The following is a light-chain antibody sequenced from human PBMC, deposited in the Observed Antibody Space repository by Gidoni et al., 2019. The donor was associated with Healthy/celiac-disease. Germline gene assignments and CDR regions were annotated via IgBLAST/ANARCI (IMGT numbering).Light chain of an antibody. CDR3: QQRSNWPSLT. CDR1: QSVSSY. J-gene: IGKJ4*01. V-gene: IGKV3-11*01. Sequence: VLTQSPATLSLSPGERATLSCRASQSVSSYLAWYQQKPGQAPRLLIYDASNRATGIPARFSGSGSWADFTLTISSLEPEDFAVDYCQQRSNWPSLTFGGGTKVEIK. CDR2: DAS.